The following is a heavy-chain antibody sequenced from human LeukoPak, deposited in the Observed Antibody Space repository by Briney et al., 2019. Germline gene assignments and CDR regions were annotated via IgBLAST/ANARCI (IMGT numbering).Heavy chain of an antibody. CDR2: ISWNSGSI. V-gene: IGHV3-9*01. D-gene: IGHD3-3*01. CDR1: GFTFDDYA. J-gene: IGHJ4*02. Sequence: GRSLRLSCAASGFTFDDYAMHWVRQAPGKGLEWVSGISWNSGSIGYADSVKGRFTISRDNAKNSLYLQMNSLRAEDTALYYCAKGGSGYYKSFFGYWGQGTLVTVSS. CDR3: AKGGSGYYKSFFGY.